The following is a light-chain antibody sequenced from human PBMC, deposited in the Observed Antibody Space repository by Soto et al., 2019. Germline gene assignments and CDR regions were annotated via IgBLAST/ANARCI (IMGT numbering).Light chain of an antibody. CDR3: SSYTRSSPLV. V-gene: IGLV2-14*03. CDR2: DVS. CDR1: SSDVGAYNY. Sequence: QSALTQPASVSGSPGQSITISCTGTSSDVGAYNYVSWYQQHPGNAPKLMNYDVSNRPSGVSNRFSGSKSGNTASLTISGLQAEDEAAYYCSSYTRSSPLVFGGGTQLTVL. J-gene: IGLJ2*01.